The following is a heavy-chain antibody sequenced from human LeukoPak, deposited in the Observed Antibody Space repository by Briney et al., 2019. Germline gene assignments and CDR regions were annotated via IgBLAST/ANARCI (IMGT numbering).Heavy chain of an antibody. CDR1: GYTFTSYG. V-gene: IGHV1-18*04. J-gene: IGHJ4*02. CDR3: ARVSPRDDCSSTSCYGNFDY. CDR2: ISAYNGNT. D-gene: IGHD2-2*01. Sequence: ASVKVSCKASGYTFTSYGISWVRQAPGQGLEWMEWISAYNGNTNYAQKLQGRVTMTTDTSTSTAYMELRSLRSDDTAVYYCARVSPRDDCSSTSCYGNFDYWGQGTLVTVSS.